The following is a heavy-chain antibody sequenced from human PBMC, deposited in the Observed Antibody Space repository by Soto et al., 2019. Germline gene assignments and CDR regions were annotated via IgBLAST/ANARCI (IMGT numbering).Heavy chain of an antibody. CDR3: AREGEKGGDDLDP. V-gene: IGHV3-7*01. CDR1: GFTFSSYW. CDR2: IKEDGSEK. J-gene: IGHJ5*02. D-gene: IGHD2-21*01. Sequence: EVQLVESGGGLAQPGGSLRLSCAASGFTFSSYWMGWVRQAPGKGLEWVANIKEDGSEKYSVDSVRGRFTISRDNAKNLLYLQMDSLRAEVTAVYYCAREGEKGGDDLDPWGQGTLVTVSS.